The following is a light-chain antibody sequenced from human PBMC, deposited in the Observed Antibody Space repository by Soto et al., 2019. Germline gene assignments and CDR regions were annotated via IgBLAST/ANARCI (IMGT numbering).Light chain of an antibody. CDR3: QQYGDLPIT. J-gene: IGKJ5*01. Sequence: DIQMTQSPSSLSASVGDRVTIACQASQDLSNFLNWYQQKPGKAPKLLISEASNLEGGVPSRFSGSGSGTHFTFTITCLQPEDFATYYCQQYGDLPITFGQGTRLETK. CDR1: QDLSNF. V-gene: IGKV1-33*01. CDR2: EAS.